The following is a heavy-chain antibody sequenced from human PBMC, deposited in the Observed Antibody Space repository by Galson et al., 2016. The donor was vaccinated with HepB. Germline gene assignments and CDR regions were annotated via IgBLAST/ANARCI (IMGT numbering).Heavy chain of an antibody. V-gene: IGHV1-69*13. J-gene: IGHJ6*02. CDR2: NIPMFTTA. Sequence: SVKVSCKASGLTFSSSAINWVRQAPGQGLEWMGENIPMFTTANYAQQFQGRVTINADESTDTAYMELSNLSSEDTAVYYCATDPLYSGYDYYHSYGLDVWGQGTTVTVSS. D-gene: IGHD5-12*01. CDR1: GLTFSSSA. CDR3: ATDPLYSGYDYYHSYGLDV.